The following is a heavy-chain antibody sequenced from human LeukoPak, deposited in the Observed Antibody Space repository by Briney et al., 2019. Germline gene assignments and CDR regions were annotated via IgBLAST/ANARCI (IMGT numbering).Heavy chain of an antibody. Sequence: SGGSLRLSCAASGFTVSSNYMSWVRQAPRKGLEWVSVIYSGGSTYYAGSVKGRFTISRDNSKNTLYLQMNSLRAEDTAVYYCARAGSGRLYNWFDPWGQGTLVTVSS. CDR2: IYSGGST. CDR1: GFTVSSNY. J-gene: IGHJ5*02. CDR3: ARAGSGRLYNWFDP. V-gene: IGHV3-66*02. D-gene: IGHD6-19*01.